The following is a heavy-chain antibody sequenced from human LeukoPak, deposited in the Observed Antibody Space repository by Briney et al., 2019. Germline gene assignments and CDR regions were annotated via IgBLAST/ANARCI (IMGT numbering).Heavy chain of an antibody. CDR2: IFHSGSV. CDR3: ARGRVSSSTWYSTYYYYFYMDV. J-gene: IGHJ6*03. D-gene: IGHD6-13*01. CDR1: GYSISSSYF. Sequence: SETLSLTCIVSGYSISSSYFWGWVRQPPGKGLEWIGSIFHSGSVYYNPSLKSRVTISVDPSKNHFSLELSSATAADTAVYFCARGRVSSSTWYSTYYYYFYMDVWGKGTTVTVSS. V-gene: IGHV4-38-2*02.